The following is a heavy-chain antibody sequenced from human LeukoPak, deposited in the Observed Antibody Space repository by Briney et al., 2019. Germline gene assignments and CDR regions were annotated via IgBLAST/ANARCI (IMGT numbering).Heavy chain of an antibody. CDR1: GFTFSSYT. Sequence: GGSLRLSCAASGFTFSSYTMNWVRQAPGKGLEWVSSISGGSTYTFYADSVMGRFTISRDNAKNSMYLHMSSLRAEDTAVYYCARGLLWFGEYNWFDPWGQGTLVTVSS. J-gene: IGHJ5*02. D-gene: IGHD3-10*01. V-gene: IGHV3-21*01. CDR3: ARGLLWFGEYNWFDP. CDR2: ISGGSTYT.